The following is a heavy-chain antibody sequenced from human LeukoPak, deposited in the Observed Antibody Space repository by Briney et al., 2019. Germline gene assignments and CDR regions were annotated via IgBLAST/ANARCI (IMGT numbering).Heavy chain of an antibody. CDR3: ARDHAAGWELPLNWFDP. J-gene: IGHJ5*02. V-gene: IGHV1-18*01. CDR2: ISAYNGHT. Sequence: ASVKVSCKASGYIFTSYGISWVRQAPGQGLEWMGWISAYNGHTNYAQKLQGRVTMTTDTSTSTAYMELRSLRSDDTAVYYCARDHAAGWELPLNWFDPWGQGTLVTVSS. D-gene: IGHD4-23*01. CDR1: GYIFTSYG.